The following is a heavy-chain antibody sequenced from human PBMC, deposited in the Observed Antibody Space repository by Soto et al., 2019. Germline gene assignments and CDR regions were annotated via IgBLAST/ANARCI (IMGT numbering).Heavy chain of an antibody. Sequence: QVQLVESGGGVVQPGRSLRLSCAASGFTFSSYAMHWVRQAPGKGLEWVAVISYDGSNKYYADSVKGRFTISRDNYKXXLXLRXNRLRAEDTAVYYCARGELLWFGELVPYYYCGMDVWGQGTTVTVSS. CDR1: GFTFSSYA. J-gene: IGHJ6*02. V-gene: IGHV3-30-3*01. D-gene: IGHD3-10*01. CDR2: ISYDGSNK. CDR3: ARGELLWFGELVPYYYCGMDV.